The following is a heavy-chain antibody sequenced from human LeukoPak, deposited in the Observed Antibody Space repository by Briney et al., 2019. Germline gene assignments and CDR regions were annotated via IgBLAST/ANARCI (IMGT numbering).Heavy chain of an antibody. V-gene: IGHV4-59*01. CDR1: GGSISNYY. Sequence: PSETLSLTCTVSGGSISNYYWSWIRQPPGKGLEWIGYIYYSGSTNYNPSLKSRVTISVDTSKNQFSLKLSSVTAADTAVYYCARQLTYYDFWSGYPGPFGYWGQGTLVTVSS. D-gene: IGHD3-3*01. J-gene: IGHJ4*02. CDR3: ARQLTYYDFWSGYPGPFGY. CDR2: IYYSGST.